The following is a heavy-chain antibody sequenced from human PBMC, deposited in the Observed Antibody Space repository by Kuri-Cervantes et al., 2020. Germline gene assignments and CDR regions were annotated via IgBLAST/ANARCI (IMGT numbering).Heavy chain of an antibody. V-gene: IGHV1-18*01. CDR3: ARGPLGPRKQGFDY. D-gene: IGHD1/OR15-1a*01. Sequence: ASVKVSCKASGYTFTNFGFSWVRQAPGQGLEWIGWITTYNGDTDYAHKFQGRVTLTTDTSTTTAYMELSSLRSEDTAVYYCARGPLGPRKQGFDYWGQGTLVTVSS. J-gene: IGHJ4*02. CDR1: GYTFTNFG. CDR2: ITTYNGDT.